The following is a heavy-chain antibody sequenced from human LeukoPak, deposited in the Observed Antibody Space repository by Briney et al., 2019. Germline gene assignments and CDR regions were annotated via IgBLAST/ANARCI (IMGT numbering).Heavy chain of an antibody. CDR3: ARGQDDRETTYFDY. CDR2: ISSSSSYI. Sequence: PGGSLRLSCAASEFTFSSYNMNWVRQAPGKGLEWVSSISSSSSYIYYADSVKGRFTISRDNAKNSLYLQMNSLRAEDTAVYYCARGQDDRETTYFDYWGQGTLVTVSS. D-gene: IGHD3-22*01. V-gene: IGHV3-21*01. J-gene: IGHJ4*02. CDR1: EFTFSSYN.